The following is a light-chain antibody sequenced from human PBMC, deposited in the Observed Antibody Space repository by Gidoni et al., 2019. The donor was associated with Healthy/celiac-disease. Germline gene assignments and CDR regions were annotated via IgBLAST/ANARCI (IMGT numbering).Light chain of an antibody. CDR3: QAWDSSTVV. J-gene: IGLJ2*01. Sequence: SYELTQPTSVSVSPGQTASIPFSGDKLGDKYACWYQQKPGQSPVLVIYQDSKRPSGIPERFSGSNSGNTATLTISGTQAMDEADYYCQAWDSSTVVFGGGTKLTVL. CDR2: QDS. V-gene: IGLV3-1*01. CDR1: KLGDKY.